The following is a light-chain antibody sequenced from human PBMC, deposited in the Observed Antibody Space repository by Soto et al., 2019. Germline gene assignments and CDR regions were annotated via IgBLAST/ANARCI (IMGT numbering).Light chain of an antibody. Sequence: DIPMTQSPSPLSASVGDRVTITCRASQNIDNFLNWYQQRPGKAPKLLIYDASNLYSGVPSRFSGSGSGTDFTLTIISLQPEDVATYYCQQSHRTPRTFGPGTKVDIK. CDR2: DAS. CDR3: QQSHRTPRT. V-gene: IGKV1-39*01. CDR1: QNIDNF. J-gene: IGKJ1*01.